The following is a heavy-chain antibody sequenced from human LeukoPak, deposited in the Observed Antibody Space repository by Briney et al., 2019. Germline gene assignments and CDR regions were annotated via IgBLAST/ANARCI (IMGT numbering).Heavy chain of an antibody. CDR3: ARRKPSQPYYYGSGSYFAY. CDR2: INHSGST. D-gene: IGHD3-10*01. CDR1: GGSFSGYY. Sequence: SETLSLTCAVYGGSFSGYYWSWIRQPPGKGLEWIGEINHSGSTNYNPSLKSRVTISVDTSKNQFSLKLSSVTAADTAVYYCARRKPSQPYYYGSGSYFAYWGQGTLVTVSS. V-gene: IGHV4-34*01. J-gene: IGHJ4*02.